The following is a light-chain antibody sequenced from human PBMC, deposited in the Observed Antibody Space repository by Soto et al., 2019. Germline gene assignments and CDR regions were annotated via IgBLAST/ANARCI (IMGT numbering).Light chain of an antibody. CDR3: QQLRIT. J-gene: IGKJ5*01. CDR1: QGISSY. Sequence: DIPLTQSPSFLSASVGDRVTITCRASQGISSYLAWYQQKPGKAPKLLIYAASTLQSGVPSRFSGSGSGTEFTLTSSSLQTEDFATYYCQQLRITFGQGTRLEIK. V-gene: IGKV1-9*01. CDR2: AAS.